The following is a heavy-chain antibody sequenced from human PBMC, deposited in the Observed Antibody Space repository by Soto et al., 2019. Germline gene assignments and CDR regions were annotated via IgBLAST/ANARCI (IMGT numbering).Heavy chain of an antibody. D-gene: IGHD1-26*01. J-gene: IGHJ4*02. CDR3: ARREIHGPIDY. CDR1: GYSISISNW. CDR2: IYYSGTT. V-gene: IGHV4-28*01. Sequence: SETLSLTCAVSGYSISISNWWGWIRQPPGKGLEWIGYIYYSGTTYYNPSLKSRVTMSVDTSKNQFSLKLTSVTAVDTAVYYCARREIHGPIDYWGQGTLVTVAS.